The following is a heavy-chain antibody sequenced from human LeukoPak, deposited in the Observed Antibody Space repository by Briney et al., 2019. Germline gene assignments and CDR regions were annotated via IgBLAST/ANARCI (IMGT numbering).Heavy chain of an antibody. CDR3: ARQVPYYYDSSGVNNRFDP. CDR2: IYYSGST. J-gene: IGHJ5*02. CDR1: GGSISSSSSY. D-gene: IGHD3-22*01. V-gene: IGHV4-39*01. Sequence: PSETLSLTCTVSGGSISSSSSYWGWIRQPPGKGLEWIGSIYYSGSTYYNPSLKSRVTISVDTSKNQFPLKLSSVTAADTAVYYCARQVPYYYDSSGVNNRFDPWGQGTLVIVSS.